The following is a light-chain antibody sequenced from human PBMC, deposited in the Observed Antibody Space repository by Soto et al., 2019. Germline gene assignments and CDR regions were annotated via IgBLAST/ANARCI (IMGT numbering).Light chain of an antibody. J-gene: IGKJ1*01. CDR1: QSVTNF. Sequence: EIVLTQSPGTLSLSPGERATLSCRASQSVTNFLAWYQQKPGQSPSLPIYNPSPRATGIPARFSGSGSGTDFTLTISSLEPEDFAVYYCQQRYRWPETFGQGTKVEIK. CDR2: NPS. V-gene: IGKV3-11*01. CDR3: QQRYRWPET.